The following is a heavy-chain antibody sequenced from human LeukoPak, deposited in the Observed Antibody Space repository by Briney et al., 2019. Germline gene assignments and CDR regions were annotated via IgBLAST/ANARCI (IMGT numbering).Heavy chain of an antibody. D-gene: IGHD5/OR15-5a*01. V-gene: IGHV4-34*01. CDR1: GGSFSGYY. Sequence: SETLSLTCAVYGGSFSGYYWSWIRQPPGKGLEWIGEINHSGSTNYNPSLKSRVTISVDTSKNQFSLKPSSVTAADTAVYYCARFLSGPFDYWGQGTLVTVSS. CDR2: INHSGST. CDR3: ARFLSGPFDY. J-gene: IGHJ4*02.